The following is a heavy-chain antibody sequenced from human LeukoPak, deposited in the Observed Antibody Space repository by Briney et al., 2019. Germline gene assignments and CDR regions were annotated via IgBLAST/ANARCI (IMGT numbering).Heavy chain of an antibody. Sequence: GESLKISCKGSGYNFNTDWIAWVRQMPGKGLEWMGIIYPGDSDTRYSPSFQGQVTISADKSISTAYLQWTSLKASDTAMYYCVRLFSSTWFLKPWGQGTLVTVSS. D-gene: IGHD6-13*01. CDR3: VRLFSSTWFLKP. CDR1: GYNFNTDW. J-gene: IGHJ5*02. CDR2: IYPGDSDT. V-gene: IGHV5-51*01.